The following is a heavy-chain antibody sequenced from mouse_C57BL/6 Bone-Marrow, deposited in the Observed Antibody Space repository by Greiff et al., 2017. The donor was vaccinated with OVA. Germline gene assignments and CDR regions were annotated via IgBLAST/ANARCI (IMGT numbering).Heavy chain of an antibody. V-gene: IGHV1-64*01. J-gene: IGHJ2*01. CDR2: IHPNSGST. Sequence: QVQLQQSGAELVKPGASVKLSCKASGYTFTSYWMHWVKQRPGQGLEWIGMIHPNSGSTNYNEKFKSKATLTVDKSSSTAYMQLRSLTSEDSAVYYCATLRRGFDYWGQGTTLTVSS. CDR1: GYTFTSYW. CDR3: ATLRRGFDY. D-gene: IGHD2-12*01.